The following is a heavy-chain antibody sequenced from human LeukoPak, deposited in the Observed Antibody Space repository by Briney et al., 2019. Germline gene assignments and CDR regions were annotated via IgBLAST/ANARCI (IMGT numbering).Heavy chain of an antibody. Sequence: GASVKVSCKASGYTFTSYGINWVRQAPGQGLEWMGCINVYNGNTNNAQKLQGRVTITTDTSTSTAYMELRSLRSDDTAVYYCASAGIDRWELLTHAFDIWGQATMVTVSS. CDR2: INVYNGNT. CDR1: GYTFTSYG. J-gene: IGHJ3*02. CDR3: ASAGIDRWELLTHAFDI. D-gene: IGHD1-26*01. V-gene: IGHV1-18*01.